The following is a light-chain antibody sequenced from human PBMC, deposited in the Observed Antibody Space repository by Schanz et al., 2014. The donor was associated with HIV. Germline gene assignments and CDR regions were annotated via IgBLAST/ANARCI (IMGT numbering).Light chain of an antibody. Sequence: AIRMTQSPSSFSASTGDRVTITCRASQGISSYLAWYQQKPGKAPKLLIYAASTVQSGVPSRFSGSGAGTDFTLTISCLQSEDFATYYCQQYDNFPPSITFGQGTRLEIK. J-gene: IGKJ5*01. V-gene: IGKV1-8*01. CDR2: AAS. CDR1: QGISSY. CDR3: QQYDNFPPSIT.